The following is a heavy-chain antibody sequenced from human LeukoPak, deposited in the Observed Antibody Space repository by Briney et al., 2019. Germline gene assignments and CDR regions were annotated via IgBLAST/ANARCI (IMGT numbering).Heavy chain of an antibody. CDR2: IIDSVDNT. CDR3: ARRYSIGWQGDFDY. CDR1: GFTFSSHA. J-gene: IGHJ4*02. V-gene: IGHV3-23*01. Sequence: GGSLRLSCATSGFTFSSHAMNWVRQAPGKGLEWVSGIIDSVDNTHYADSVKGRFTISRDNSKSTLFLEMNSLRAEDTAVYYCARRYSIGWQGDFDYWGQGTLVTVSS. D-gene: IGHD6-19*01.